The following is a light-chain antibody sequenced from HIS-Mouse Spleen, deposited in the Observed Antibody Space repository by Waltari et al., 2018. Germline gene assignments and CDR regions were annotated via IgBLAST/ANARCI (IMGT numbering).Light chain of an antibody. J-gene: IGLJ3*02. CDR3: SSYTSSSTLDWV. CDR1: SSDVGGYNY. CDR2: EVS. Sequence: QSALTQPASVSGSPGQSITISCTGTSSDVGGYNYVSWYQQHPGNAPKLMIYEVSNRPSGVSNRFSGSKSGNTASLTISGLQAEDEADYYCSSYTSSSTLDWVFGGGTKLTVL. V-gene: IGLV2-14*01.